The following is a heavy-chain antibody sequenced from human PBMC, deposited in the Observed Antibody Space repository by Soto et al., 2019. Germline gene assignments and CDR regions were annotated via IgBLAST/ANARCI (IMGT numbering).Heavy chain of an antibody. Sequence: QVQLVQSGAEVKKPGASVKVSCKASGYTFTSYDINWVRQATGQGLEWMGWMNPNSGNTGYAQKFQGRATMTRNTSISPAYMDLSSLRSEDTAVYYCASLVVGYWYFDLWGRGTLVTVSS. CDR2: MNPNSGNT. D-gene: IGHD1-26*01. CDR3: ASLVVGYWYFDL. J-gene: IGHJ2*01. CDR1: GYTFTSYD. V-gene: IGHV1-8*01.